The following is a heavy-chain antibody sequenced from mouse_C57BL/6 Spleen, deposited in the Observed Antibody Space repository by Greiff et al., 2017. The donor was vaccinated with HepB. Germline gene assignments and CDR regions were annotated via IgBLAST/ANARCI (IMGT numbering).Heavy chain of an antibody. CDR3: AGTEGGYALDLDY. D-gene: IGHD2-2*01. CDR1: GYAFSSSW. V-gene: IGHV1-82*01. Sequence: QVQLQQSGPELVKPGASVKISCKASGYAFSSSWMNWVKQRPGQGLEWIGRIYPGDGDTNYNGKFKGKSTLTADKSSSTAYLQLSSLTSEDSAVDFCAGTEGGYALDLDYWGQGTSLTVSS. J-gene: IGHJ2*02. CDR2: IYPGDGDT.